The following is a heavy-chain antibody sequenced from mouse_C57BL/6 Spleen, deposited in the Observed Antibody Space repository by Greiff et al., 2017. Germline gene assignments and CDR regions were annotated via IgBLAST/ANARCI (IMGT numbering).Heavy chain of an antibody. D-gene: IGHD1-1*01. CDR3: TRYYGSSDWYFDV. CDR2: IRNKANNHAT. J-gene: IGHJ1*03. CDR1: GFTFSDAW. Sequence: DVKLVESGGGLVQPGGSMKLSCAASGFTFSDAWMDWVRQSPEKGLEWVAEIRNKANNHATYYAESVKGRFTISRDDSKSSVYLQMNSLRSEDTGIYYCTRYYGSSDWYFDVWGTGTTVTVSS. V-gene: IGHV6-6*01.